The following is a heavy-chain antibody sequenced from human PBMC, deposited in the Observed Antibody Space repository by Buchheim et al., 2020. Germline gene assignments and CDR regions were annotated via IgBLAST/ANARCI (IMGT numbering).Heavy chain of an antibody. D-gene: IGHD6-19*01. J-gene: IGHJ6*02. CDR2: ISYDGSNK. CDR3: AKDRGAGIAVAGTYYYYGMDV. CDR1: GFTFSSYG. V-gene: IGHV3-30*18. Sequence: QVQLVESGGGVVQPGRSLRLSCAASGFTFSSYGMHWVRQAPGKGLEWVAVISYDGSNKYYADSVKGRFTISRDNSKNTLYLQMNSLRAEDTAVYYCAKDRGAGIAVAGTYYYYGMDVWGQGTT.